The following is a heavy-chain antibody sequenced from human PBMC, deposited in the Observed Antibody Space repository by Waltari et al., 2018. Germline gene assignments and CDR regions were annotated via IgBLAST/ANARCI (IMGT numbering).Heavy chain of an antibody. Sequence: QVQLQESGPGLVKPSETLSLTCTVSGYSITSGYYWGCIRQPPGKGLEWIGSIYHSGNTYYNPSLKGRLTISVDTSKNQFSLRLSSVTAADTAVYYCAIAPMSGAATGTFDFWGLGSLVTVSP. CDR3: AIAPMSGAATGTFDF. CDR1: GYSITSGYY. CDR2: IYHSGNT. J-gene: IGHJ4*02. D-gene: IGHD6-13*01. V-gene: IGHV4-38-2*02.